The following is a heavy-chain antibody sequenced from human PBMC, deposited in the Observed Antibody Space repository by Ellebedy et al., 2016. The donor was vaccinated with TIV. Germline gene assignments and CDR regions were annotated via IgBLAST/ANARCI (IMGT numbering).Heavy chain of an antibody. CDR1: GFTSTSYA. J-gene: IGHJ4*02. CDR3: ATRTTAGSGGH. Sequence: GESLKISCAASGFTSTSYAMSWVRQAPGKGLEWVSLISSSGGSAYYADSVKGRFTISRDNSKNTLYLQMNSLRAEDTAVYYCATRTTAGSGGHWGQGTLVTVSS. D-gene: IGHD6-13*01. CDR2: ISSSGGSA. V-gene: IGHV3-23*01.